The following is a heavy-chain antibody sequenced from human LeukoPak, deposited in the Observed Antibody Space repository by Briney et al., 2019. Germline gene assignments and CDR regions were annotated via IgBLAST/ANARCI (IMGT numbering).Heavy chain of an antibody. CDR1: GGSFSGYY. D-gene: IGHD6-6*01. CDR3: ARAECSSSSFPWYYYYYMDV. J-gene: IGHJ6*03. CDR2: INHSGST. Sequence: SETLSLTCAVYGGSFSGYYWSWIRQPPGKGLEWIGEINHSGSTNYNPSLKSRVTISVDTSKNQFSLKLSSVTAADTAVYYCARAECSSSSFPWYYYYYMDVWGKGTTVTVSS. V-gene: IGHV4-34*01.